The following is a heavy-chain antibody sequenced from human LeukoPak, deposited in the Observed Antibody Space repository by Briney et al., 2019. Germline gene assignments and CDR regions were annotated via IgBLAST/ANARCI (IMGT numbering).Heavy chain of an antibody. J-gene: IGHJ4*02. Sequence: ASVKVSCKVSGYTLTELSMHWVRQAPGKGLEWMGGFDPEDGETIYAQKFQGRVTMTEDTSTDTAYMELSSLRSEDTAVYYCATGKHSGYVLFYFDYWGQGTLVTVSS. CDR3: ATGKHSGYVLFYFDY. CDR1: GYTLTELS. V-gene: IGHV1-24*01. D-gene: IGHD5-12*01. CDR2: FDPEDGET.